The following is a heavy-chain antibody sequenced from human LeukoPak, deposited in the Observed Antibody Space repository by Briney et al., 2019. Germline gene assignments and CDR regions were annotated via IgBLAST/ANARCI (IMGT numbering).Heavy chain of an antibody. CDR3: ARHYGP. CDR2: IYSGRTT. Sequence: SETLSLTCTVSAGSISSSSHHWGWIRQSPGKGLEWIGSIYSGRTTYYNPSLNSRVAISVDTSKNQFSLKLNSVTAADTAVYYCARHYGPWGQGTLVTVSS. D-gene: IGHD3-10*01. CDR1: AGSISSSSHH. J-gene: IGHJ5*02. V-gene: IGHV4-39*01.